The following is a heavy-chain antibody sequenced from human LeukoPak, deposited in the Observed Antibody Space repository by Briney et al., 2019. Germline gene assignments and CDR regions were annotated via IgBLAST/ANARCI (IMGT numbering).Heavy chain of an antibody. D-gene: IGHD3-22*01. CDR2: ISSSSSYI. J-gene: IGHJ6*02. Sequence: GGSLRLSCAASGFTFSSYSMNWVRQAPGKGLEWVSSISSSSSYIYYADSVKGRFTISRDNAKNSLYLQMNSLRAEDTAVYYCARDRSVDSSGYYEDYYGMDVWGQGTTVTVSS. CDR3: ARDRSVDSSGYYEDYYGMDV. CDR1: GFTFSSYS. V-gene: IGHV3-21*01.